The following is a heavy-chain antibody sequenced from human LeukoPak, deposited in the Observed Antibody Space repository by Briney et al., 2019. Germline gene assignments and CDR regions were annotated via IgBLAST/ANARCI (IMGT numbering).Heavy chain of an antibody. D-gene: IGHD6-13*01. CDR3: ARDDVRYSSSGGY. CDR2: IYYSGST. Sequence: SETLSLTCTVSGGSVSSGSYYWSWIRQPPGKGLEWIGYIYYSGSTDYNPSLKSRVTISVDTSKNQFSLRLSSVTAADTAVYYCARDDVRYSSSGGYWGQGTLVTVSS. CDR1: GGSVSSGSYY. J-gene: IGHJ4*02. V-gene: IGHV4-61*01.